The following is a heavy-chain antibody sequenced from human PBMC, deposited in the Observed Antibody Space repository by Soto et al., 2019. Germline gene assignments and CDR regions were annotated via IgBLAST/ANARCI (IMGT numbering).Heavy chain of an antibody. CDR2: INPRGGRI. Sequence: QMQLVQSGAEVKKPGASVKVSCKASGYTFTSYQMHWVRQAPGQGLEWMGIINPRGGRITYAPRTPGRVTMIRDPSTITVYMASRSLSSEHTAVHDCARDGHPTTTGVRTSSAMDVWGQGTTVTVS. V-gene: IGHV1-46*01. D-gene: IGHD3-3*01. CDR3: ARDGHPTTTGVRTSSAMDV. J-gene: IGHJ6*02. CDR1: GYTFTSYQ.